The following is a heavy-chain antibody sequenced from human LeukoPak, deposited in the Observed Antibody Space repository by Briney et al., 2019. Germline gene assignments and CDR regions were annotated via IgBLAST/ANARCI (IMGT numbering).Heavy chain of an antibody. Sequence: SETLSLTCTVSGASISSGGFYWSWIRQYPGKGLEWIGCVYDSGSTFYNPSLQSRVSISRDTSKNQFSLRVIPVTAADTAVYFCTRNTGIAAVGNPSYYFYYYMDVWGKGTTVTVSS. D-gene: IGHD6-13*01. CDR1: GASISSGGFY. CDR2: VYDSGST. J-gene: IGHJ6*03. V-gene: IGHV4-31*03. CDR3: TRNTGIAAVGNPSYYFYYYMDV.